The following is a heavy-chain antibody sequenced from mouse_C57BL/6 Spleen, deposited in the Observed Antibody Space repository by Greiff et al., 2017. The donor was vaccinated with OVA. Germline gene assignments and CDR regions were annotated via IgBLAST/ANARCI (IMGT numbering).Heavy chain of an antibody. CDR2: IDPSDSYT. J-gene: IGHJ3*01. V-gene: IGHV1-69*01. D-gene: IGHD2-4*01. Sequence: QVHVKQPGAELVMPGASVKLSCKASGYTFTSYWMHWVKQRPGQGLEWIGEIDPSDSYTTYNQKFKGKSTLTVDKSSSTAYMQLSSLTSEDSAVYYSARYYDYDEGWFAYWGQGTLVTVSA. CDR1: GYTFTSYW. CDR3: ARYYDYDEGWFAY.